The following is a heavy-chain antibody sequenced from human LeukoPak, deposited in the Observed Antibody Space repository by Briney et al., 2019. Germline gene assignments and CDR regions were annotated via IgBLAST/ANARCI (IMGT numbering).Heavy chain of an antibody. J-gene: IGHJ4*02. D-gene: IGHD4-17*01. V-gene: IGHV4-38-2*02. Sequence: ASETLSLTCTVSGYSISSGYYWGWIRQPPGKGLEWIGSIYHSGSTYYNPSLKSRVTISVDTSKNQFSLKLSSVTAADTAVYYCARDSTTANFDYWGQGTLVTVSS. CDR3: ARDSTTANFDY. CDR2: IYHSGST. CDR1: GYSISSGYY.